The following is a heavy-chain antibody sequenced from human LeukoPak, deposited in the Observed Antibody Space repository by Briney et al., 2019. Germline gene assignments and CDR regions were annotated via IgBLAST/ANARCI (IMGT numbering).Heavy chain of an antibody. CDR3: ARGPFTYYDILTGWSKNYYYYGMDV. J-gene: IGHJ6*04. V-gene: IGHV1-69*13. D-gene: IGHD3-9*01. CDR2: IIPIFGTA. CDR1: GGTFSSYA. Sequence: ASVKVSCKASGGTFSSYAISWVRQAPGQGLEWMGGIIPIFGTANYAQKFQGRVTITADESTSTAYMELSSLRSEGTAVYYCARGPFTYYDILTGWSKNYYYYGMDVWGKGTTVTVSS.